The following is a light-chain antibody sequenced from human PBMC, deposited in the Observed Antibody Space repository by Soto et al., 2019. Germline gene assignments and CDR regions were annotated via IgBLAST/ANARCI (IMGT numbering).Light chain of an antibody. V-gene: IGKV3-20*01. CDR1: QSVSSSY. CDR3: QQYGSSPGT. Sequence: EIVLTQSPGTLSLSPGERATLSCRASQSVSSSYLAWYQQKPGQAPRHLIYGASSRATGIPDRFSGSGSGTDFTLTISRLEPEDFAVYYCQQYGSSPGTFGPGTKVDIK. CDR2: GAS. J-gene: IGKJ3*01.